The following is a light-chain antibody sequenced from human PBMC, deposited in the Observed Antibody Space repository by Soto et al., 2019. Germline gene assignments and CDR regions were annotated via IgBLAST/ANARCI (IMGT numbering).Light chain of an antibody. CDR2: DVS. CDR1: SSDVGAYNY. J-gene: IGLJ1*01. Sequence: QSVLNQPAAVYGSTGQSITISCTGTSSDVGAYNYDSWYQQYPGEAPKVIIYDVSHRPAGVSNRFSGSKSGNTASLTISGLQTQDEADYYCSSYTSATTYVFGTGTKVTVL. V-gene: IGLV2-14*01. CDR3: SSYTSATTYV.